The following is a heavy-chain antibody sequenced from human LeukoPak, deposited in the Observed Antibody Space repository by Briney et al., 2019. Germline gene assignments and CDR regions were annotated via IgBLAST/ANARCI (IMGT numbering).Heavy chain of an antibody. Sequence: PGGSLRLSCAASGFTFSSYSVNWVRQAPGKGLEWVSSISSSSSYIYYADSVKGRFTIPRDNAKNSLYLQMNSLRAEDTAVYYCARRREMAKRSLDYWGQGTLVIVSS. CDR2: ISSSSSYI. J-gene: IGHJ4*02. CDR1: GFTFSSYS. V-gene: IGHV3-21*04. CDR3: ARRREMAKRSLDY. D-gene: IGHD5-24*01.